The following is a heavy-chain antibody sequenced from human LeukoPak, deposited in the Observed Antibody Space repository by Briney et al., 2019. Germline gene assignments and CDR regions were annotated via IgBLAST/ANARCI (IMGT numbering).Heavy chain of an antibody. V-gene: IGHV4-39*01. CDR2: IFYSGST. D-gene: IGHD5-18*01. CDR1: GGSINSRGYY. Sequence: KPSETLSLTCTVSGGSINSRGYYCGWIRQPPGKGLEWIGSIFYSGSTYYNPSLKSRVTISVDTSKNQFSLKVTSVTAADTALYYCARHHGYPRYFFDYWGQGTLVTVSS. CDR3: ARHHGYPRYFFDY. J-gene: IGHJ4*02.